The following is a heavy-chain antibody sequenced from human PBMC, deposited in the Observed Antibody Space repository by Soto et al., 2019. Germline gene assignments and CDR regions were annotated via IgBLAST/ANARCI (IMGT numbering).Heavy chain of an antibody. D-gene: IGHD3-9*01. V-gene: IGHV1-18*01. Sequence: QVPLVQSGAEVKKRGASVKVSCKASGYSFSHYGITWVRQAPGQGLDWMGWISGFNGNTNYAQTFQGRVTMTTDTSNRTAYMELTSLTFDETTGYFCAIHIFVRIVGSPRWFDPRGQVNKVTLTS. CDR2: ISGFNGNT. CDR3: AIHIFVRIVGSPRWFDP. J-gene: IGHJ5*02. CDR1: GYSFSHYG.